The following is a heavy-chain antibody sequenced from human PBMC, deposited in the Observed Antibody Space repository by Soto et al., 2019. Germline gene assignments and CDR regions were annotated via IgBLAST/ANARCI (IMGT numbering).Heavy chain of an antibody. D-gene: IGHD3-22*01. V-gene: IGHV4-59*01. CDR2: IYSSGTA. Sequence: SETLSLTCTVSGGSISNYYWNWIRQPPGKGLEWIGYIYSSGTANYNPSLGSRVTFSVDTSKSQFSLKLSSVTAADTVVYYCARARTPYYYDNTGYFLFHSWGQGTLVTVSS. CDR1: GGSISNYY. J-gene: IGHJ4*02. CDR3: ARARTPYYYDNTGYFLFHS.